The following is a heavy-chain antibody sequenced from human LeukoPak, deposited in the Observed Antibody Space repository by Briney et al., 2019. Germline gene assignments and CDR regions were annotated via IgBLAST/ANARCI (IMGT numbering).Heavy chain of an antibody. CDR3: AKVRVVVPAAISGWFDP. CDR2: ISDGGGST. J-gene: IGHJ5*02. V-gene: IGHV3-23*01. CDR1: GITLSNYG. Sequence: GGSLRLSCAVSGITLSNYGMSWVRQAPGKGLEWVAGISDGGGSTNYADSVKGRFTISRDNPKNTLYLQMNSLRAEDTAVYYCAKVRVVVPAAISGWFDPWGQGTLVTVSS. D-gene: IGHD2-2*02.